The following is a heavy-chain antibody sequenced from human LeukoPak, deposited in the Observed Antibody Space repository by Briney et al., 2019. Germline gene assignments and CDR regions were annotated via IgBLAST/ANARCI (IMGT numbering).Heavy chain of an antibody. CDR3: ARDPGGNQNGFDI. CDR1: GFTVSSSY. CDR2: IHSGGTI. J-gene: IGHJ3*02. D-gene: IGHD3-16*01. V-gene: IGHV3-66*01. Sequence: GGSLRLSCAASGFTVSSSYMSWVRQAPGKGLEWVSVIHSGGTIYSADSVKDRFTISRDNSKNTLYLQMNSLRAEDTAVYYCARDPGGNQNGFDIWGQGTMVTVSS.